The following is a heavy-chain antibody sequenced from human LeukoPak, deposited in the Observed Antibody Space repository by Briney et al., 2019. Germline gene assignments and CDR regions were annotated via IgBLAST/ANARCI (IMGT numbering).Heavy chain of an antibody. J-gene: IGHJ4*02. Sequence: ASVKVSCKASEYTLTGYYLHWVRQAPGRGLEWVGWINPHGGGTDYAHTFQGRVTLTRDTSITTAYMELSRLTADDTAVYYCASTFGGSGSYDFDYWGQGTLVTVSS. CDR2: INPHGGGT. CDR3: ASTFGGSGSYDFDY. V-gene: IGHV1-2*07. CDR1: EYTLTGYY. D-gene: IGHD3-10*01.